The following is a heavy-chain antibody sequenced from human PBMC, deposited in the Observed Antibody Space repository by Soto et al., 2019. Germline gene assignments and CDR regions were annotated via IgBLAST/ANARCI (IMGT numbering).Heavy chain of an antibody. CDR1: GGTFSSYT. J-gene: IGHJ4*02. CDR2: IIPILGIA. CDR3: AREGYSYRKSGDY. V-gene: IGHV1-69*04. D-gene: IGHD5-18*01. Sequence: GASVKVSCKASGGTFSSYTISWVRQAPGQGLEWMGRIIPILGIANYAQKFQGRVTITADKSTSTAYMELSSRRSEDTAVYYCAREGYSYRKSGDYWGQGTLVTVSS.